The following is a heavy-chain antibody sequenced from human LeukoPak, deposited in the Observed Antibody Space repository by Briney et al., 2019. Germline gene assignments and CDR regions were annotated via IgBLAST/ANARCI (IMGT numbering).Heavy chain of an antibody. CDR1: GYSISSGYY. CDR2: INHSGST. D-gene: IGHD6-6*01. CDR3: ARGGSTAARFPFDY. Sequence: ETLSLTCTVSGYSISSGYYWGWIRQPPGRGLEWIGEINHSGSTNYNPSLKSRVTISVDTSKNQFSLKLSSVTAADTAVYYCARGGSTAARFPFDYWGQGTLVTVSS. J-gene: IGHJ4*02. V-gene: IGHV4-38-2*02.